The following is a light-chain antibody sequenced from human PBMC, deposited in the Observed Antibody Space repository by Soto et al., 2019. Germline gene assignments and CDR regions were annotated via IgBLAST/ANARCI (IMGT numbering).Light chain of an antibody. V-gene: IGLV2-8*01. CDR1: SSDVGGYNY. CDR3: SSYAGSDIWV. Sequence: QSALTQPPSASGSPGQSVTICCTGTSSDVGGYNYVSWYQQYPGKAPKLMIYEVSKRPSGVPDRFSGSKSGKTASLTVSGLQAEDEADYYCSSYAGSDIWVFGAGTKLTVL. J-gene: IGLJ3*02. CDR2: EVS.